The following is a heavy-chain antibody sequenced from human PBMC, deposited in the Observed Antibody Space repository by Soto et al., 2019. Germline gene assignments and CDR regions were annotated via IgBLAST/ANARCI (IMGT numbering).Heavy chain of an antibody. Sequence: GGSLRLSCAASGFTFDDYTMHWVRQAPGKGLEWVSLISWDGGSTYYADSVKGRFTISRDNSKNSLYLQMNSLRTEDTALYYCAKDKGAPCIAAAGSLFDYWGQGTLVTVSS. CDR1: GFTFDDYT. D-gene: IGHD6-13*01. J-gene: IGHJ4*02. V-gene: IGHV3-43*01. CDR2: ISWDGGST. CDR3: AKDKGAPCIAAAGSLFDY.